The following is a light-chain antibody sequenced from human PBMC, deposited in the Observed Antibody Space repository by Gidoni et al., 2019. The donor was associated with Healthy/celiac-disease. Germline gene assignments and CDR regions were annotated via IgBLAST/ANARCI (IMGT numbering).Light chain of an antibody. V-gene: IGKV3-20*01. CDR2: GAS. Sequence: EFVLTQSPGTLSLSPGERATLSCRASQSGSSSYLAWYQQKPGQAPRILIYGASSRATGIPDRFSGSGSGTDFTLTISRLEPEDFAVYYCQQYGSSPAFGPGTKVDIK. CDR3: QQYGSSPA. CDR1: QSGSSSY. J-gene: IGKJ3*01.